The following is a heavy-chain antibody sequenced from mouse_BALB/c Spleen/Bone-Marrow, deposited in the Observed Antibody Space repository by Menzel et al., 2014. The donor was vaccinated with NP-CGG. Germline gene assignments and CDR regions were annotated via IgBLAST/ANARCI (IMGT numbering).Heavy chain of an antibody. Sequence: VQLQESGAEFVKPGASVKLSCTASGFNIKDTYMHWVKQRPGQGLEWIGVIDPSDSYTSYNQKFKGKATLTVDTSSSTAYMQLSSLTSEDSAVYYCTRGDYDWYFDVWGAGTTVTVSS. J-gene: IGHJ1*01. CDR2: IDPSDSYT. D-gene: IGHD2-4*01. CDR3: TRGDYDWYFDV. V-gene: IGHV1-69*02. CDR1: GFNIKDTY.